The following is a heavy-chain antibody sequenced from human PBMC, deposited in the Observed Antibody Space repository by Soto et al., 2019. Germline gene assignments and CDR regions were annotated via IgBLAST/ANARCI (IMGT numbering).Heavy chain of an antibody. J-gene: IGHJ5*02. Sequence: ASVKVSCKASGYTFTSYGISWVRQAPGQGLEWMGWISAYNGNTNYAQKLQGRVTMTTDTSTSTAYMELRSLRSDDTAVYYCARDQSYYGSGSWHHSWFDPWGQGTLVTVSS. V-gene: IGHV1-18*01. CDR2: ISAYNGNT. CDR3: ARDQSYYGSGSWHHSWFDP. D-gene: IGHD3-10*01. CDR1: GYTFTSYG.